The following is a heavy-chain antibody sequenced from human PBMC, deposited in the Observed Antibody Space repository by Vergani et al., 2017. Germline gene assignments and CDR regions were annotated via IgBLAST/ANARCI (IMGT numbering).Heavy chain of an antibody. D-gene: IGHD2-2*02. CDR3: VRYRVLCAGGRCYTEAWDY. Sequence: QVQLVESGGGVVQPGTSLRLSCVGSGFALNRHAMYWVRQAPGEGLEWVGGISFDGTNEYYPDLVKGRFTISRDIAKNTLYLQVRSLRLEDTGVYHCVRYRVLCAGGRCYTEAWDYWGQGTPVTVSS. CDR1: GFALNRHA. CDR2: ISFDGTNE. J-gene: IGHJ4*02. V-gene: IGHV3-30-3*01.